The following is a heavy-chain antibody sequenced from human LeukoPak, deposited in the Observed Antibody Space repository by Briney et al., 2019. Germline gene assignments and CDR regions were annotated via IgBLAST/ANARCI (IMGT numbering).Heavy chain of an antibody. CDR2: IKSKPDGGTT. V-gene: IGHV3-15*01. Sequence: PGGSLRLSCAASGFTFSNVWMNWVRQAPGKGLEWVDRIKSKPDGGTTDYAAPVKGRFTISRDDSKNTLYLQMSSLKTDDTAVYYCTTEIDWGQGTLVTVSS. CDR3: TTEID. J-gene: IGHJ4*02. D-gene: IGHD2/OR15-2a*01. CDR1: GFTFSNVW.